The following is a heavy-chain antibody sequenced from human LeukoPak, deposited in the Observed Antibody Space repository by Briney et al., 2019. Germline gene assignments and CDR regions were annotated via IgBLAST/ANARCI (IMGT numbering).Heavy chain of an antibody. CDR2: INAGNGNT. D-gene: IGHD3-10*01. CDR3: ASSGLVGNDAFDI. V-gene: IGHV1-3*01. CDR1: GYTFTSYY. Sequence: ASVKVSCKASGYTFTSYYMHWVRQAPGQRLEWMGWINAGNGNTKYSQKSQGRVTITRDTSASTAYMELSSLRSEDTAVYYCASSGLVGNDAFDIWGQGTTVTVSS. J-gene: IGHJ3*02.